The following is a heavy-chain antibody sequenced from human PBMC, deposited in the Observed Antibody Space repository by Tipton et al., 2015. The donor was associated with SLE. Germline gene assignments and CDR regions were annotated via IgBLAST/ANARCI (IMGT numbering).Heavy chain of an antibody. J-gene: IGHJ4*02. D-gene: IGHD1-14*01. V-gene: IGHV3-48*01. CDR3: ARDPQAPGYFDY. CDR2: ISSSSSTI. CDR1: GFTFSTYS. Sequence: GSLRLSCAASGFTFSTYSMNWVRQAPGKGLEWVSYISSSSSTIHYTDSVKGRFTISRDNGNNSLYLQMNSLRAEDTAVYYCARDPQAPGYFDYWGQGTLVTVSS.